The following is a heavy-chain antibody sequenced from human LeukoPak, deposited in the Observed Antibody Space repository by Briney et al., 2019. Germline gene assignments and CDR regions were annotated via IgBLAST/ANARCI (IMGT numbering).Heavy chain of an antibody. V-gene: IGHV3-48*04. CDR1: GFTFSSYS. CDR2: ISASSNTI. D-gene: IGHD1-26*01. J-gene: IGHJ4*02. CDR3: ARNPPGVGSYNDYFDY. Sequence: GGSLRLSCAASGFTFSSYSMNWVRQAPGKGLEWVSYISASSNTIYYADSVKGRFTISRDNAKNSLYLQMNSLRAEDTAVYYCARNPPGVGSYNDYFDYWGQGTLVTVSS.